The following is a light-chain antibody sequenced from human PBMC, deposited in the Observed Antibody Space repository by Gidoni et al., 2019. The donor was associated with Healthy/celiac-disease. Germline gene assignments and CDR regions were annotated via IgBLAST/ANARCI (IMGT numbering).Light chain of an antibody. V-gene: IGKV3-15*01. CDR1: QSVSSN. Sequence: EIVMTQSPATLSVSPGERATLSCRASQSVSSNLAWYQQTPGQAPRLLIYGASTRATGIPASVSGSGSGTEFTLTISSLQSEDFAVYYCQQYNNWPPWTFGQGTKVEIK. CDR2: GAS. J-gene: IGKJ1*01. CDR3: QQYNNWPPWT.